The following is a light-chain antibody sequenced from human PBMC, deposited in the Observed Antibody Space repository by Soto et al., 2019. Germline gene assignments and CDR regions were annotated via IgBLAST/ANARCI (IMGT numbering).Light chain of an antibody. CDR1: SSNIWAGYD. J-gene: IGLJ1*01. CDR2: GNS. CDR3: QSYDSSLSVLYV. V-gene: IGLV1-40*01. Sequence: QSALTQPPSVSGAPGQRVTISCTGSSSNIWAGYDVHWYQQLPGTAPKLLIYGNSNRPSGVPDRFSGSKSGTSASLAITGLQAEDEADYYCQSYDSSLSVLYVFGTGTKLTVL.